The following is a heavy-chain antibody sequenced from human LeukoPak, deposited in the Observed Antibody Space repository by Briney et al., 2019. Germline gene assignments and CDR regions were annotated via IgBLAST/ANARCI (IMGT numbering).Heavy chain of an antibody. V-gene: IGHV3-43*02. Sequence: GGSLRLSCAASGFSFDDYAMHWVRQAPGKGLEWVSLISGDGYATYYADSVKGRFTISRDNSKNSLYLQMNSLRTEDTALYYCAKESKLGTYDYWGQGTLVTVSS. J-gene: IGHJ4*02. CDR2: ISGDGYAT. CDR1: GFSFDDYA. D-gene: IGHD1-1*01. CDR3: AKESKLGTYDY.